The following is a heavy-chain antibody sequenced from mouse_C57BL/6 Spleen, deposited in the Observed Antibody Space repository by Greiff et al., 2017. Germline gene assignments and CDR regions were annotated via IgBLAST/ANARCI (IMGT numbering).Heavy chain of an antibody. Sequence: QVTLKESGPGILQPSQTLSLTCSFSGFSLSTFGMGVGWIRQPSGKGLEWLAHIWWDDDKYYNPALKSRLTISKDTSTNQVVLKIAKVDTADTATYCFARLKAYYSNIFYAMDYWGQGTSVTVSS. D-gene: IGHD2-5*01. CDR3: ARLKAYYSNIFYAMDY. V-gene: IGHV8-8*01. CDR1: GFSLSTFGMG. CDR2: IWWDDDK. J-gene: IGHJ4*01.